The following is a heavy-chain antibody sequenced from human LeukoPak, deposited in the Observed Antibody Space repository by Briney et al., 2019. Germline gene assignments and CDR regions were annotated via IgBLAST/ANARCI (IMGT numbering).Heavy chain of an antibody. CDR3: ASKGYGSGSYWYYFDY. Sequence: GGSLRLSCAASGFTFSSYAMSWVRQAPGKVLEWVSAISGSGGSTYYADSVKGRFTISRDNSKNTLYLQMNSLRAEDTAVYYCASKGYGSGSYWYYFDYWGQGTLVTVSS. D-gene: IGHD3-10*01. V-gene: IGHV3-23*01. CDR1: GFTFSSYA. J-gene: IGHJ4*02. CDR2: ISGSGGST.